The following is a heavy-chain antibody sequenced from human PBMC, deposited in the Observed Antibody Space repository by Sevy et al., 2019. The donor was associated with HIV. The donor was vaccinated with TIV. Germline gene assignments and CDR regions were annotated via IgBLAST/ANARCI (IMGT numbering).Heavy chain of an antibody. V-gene: IGHV3-30*18. Sequence: GGSLRLSCSASGFIFSSYGMHWVRQTPGKGLKWVAIISSDGGDDFYAESVRGRFTISRDNSRNTLYLQMDSLRLEDTAIYYCAKDKEDDYGDYYFDHWGQGALVTVSS. CDR2: ISSDGGDD. D-gene: IGHD4-17*01. CDR1: GFIFSSYG. CDR3: AKDKEDDYGDYYFDH. J-gene: IGHJ4*02.